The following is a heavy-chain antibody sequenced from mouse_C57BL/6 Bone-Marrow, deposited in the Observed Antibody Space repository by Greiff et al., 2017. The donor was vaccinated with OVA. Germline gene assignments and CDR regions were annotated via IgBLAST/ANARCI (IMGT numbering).Heavy chain of an antibody. D-gene: IGHD3-2*02. V-gene: IGHV1-56*01. Sequence: QVQLQQSGPELVRPGASVKISCKAPGYTFTSHWMQWVRQRPGQGLEWIGEIFPGSGSTYYNEKFKGKATLTVDTSSSTAYMQLSSLTSEDAAVYVCARGSAQATSWFAYWGQGTLVTVSA. CDR1: GYTFTSHW. CDR2: IFPGSGST. CDR3: ARGSAQATSWFAY. J-gene: IGHJ3*01.